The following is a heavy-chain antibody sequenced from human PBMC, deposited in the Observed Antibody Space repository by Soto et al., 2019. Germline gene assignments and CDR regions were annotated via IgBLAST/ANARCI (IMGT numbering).Heavy chain of an antibody. D-gene: IGHD2-15*01. CDR1: GYTFTSYD. CDR3: ARGNEYGGNFDY. V-gene: IGHV1-8*01. J-gene: IGHJ4*02. CDR2: MNPNSGNT. Sequence: QVQLVQSGAGVKKPGASVKVSCKASGYTFTSYDINWVRQATGQGLESMGWMNPNSGNTAYAQKFQGRVTMTRNTSISTAYMELSSLRSEDTAVYYCARGNEYGGNFDYWGQGTLVTVSS.